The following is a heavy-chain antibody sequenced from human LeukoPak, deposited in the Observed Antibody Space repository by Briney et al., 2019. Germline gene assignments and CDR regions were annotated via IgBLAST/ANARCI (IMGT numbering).Heavy chain of an antibody. CDR1: GFTFGSYG. CDR3: AKFWAYCGGDCPSPLDY. CDR2: ISGSGGST. Sequence: PGGSLRLSCAASGFTFGSYGMHWVRQAPGKGREWVSAISGSGGSTYYADSVKGRFTISRDNSKNTLYLQMNSLRAEDTAVYYCAKFWAYCGGDCPSPLDYWGQGTLVTVSS. D-gene: IGHD2-21*02. V-gene: IGHV3-23*01. J-gene: IGHJ4*02.